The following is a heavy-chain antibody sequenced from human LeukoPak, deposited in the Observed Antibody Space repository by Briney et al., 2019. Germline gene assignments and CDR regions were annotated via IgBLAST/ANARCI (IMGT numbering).Heavy chain of an antibody. V-gene: IGHV3-74*01. D-gene: IGHD7-27*01. CDR2: INNDGNRI. J-gene: IGHJ4*02. CDR1: GFTVSNSW. Sequence: GGALRLSCPASGFTVSNSWMFWVRQATGKGLMYVSEINNDGNRIRYVDSVKGRFTISRDGAKNTLFLQMNSLRDDDTAMYYCARGGLPGGFDYWGQGIRVTVSS. CDR3: ARGGLPGGFDY.